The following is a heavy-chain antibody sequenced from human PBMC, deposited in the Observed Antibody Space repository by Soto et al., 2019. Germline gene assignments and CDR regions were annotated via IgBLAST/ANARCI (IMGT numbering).Heavy chain of an antibody. CDR3: ASHFTGVRVLGASPPGGDNYGWDV. CDR2: IIPILDIP. J-gene: IGHJ6*02. V-gene: IGHV1-69*02. D-gene: IGHD3-16*01. CDR1: GGTFSRYT. Sequence: QVQLVQSGAEVKKPGSSVKVSCKASGGTFSRYTISWVRQAPGQGLEWMGRIIPILDIPNYAQNFQGRVTITADKSTITAYMELSSLRSDDTAVYYCASHFTGVRVLGASPPGGDNYGWDVWGQGTTVTVSS.